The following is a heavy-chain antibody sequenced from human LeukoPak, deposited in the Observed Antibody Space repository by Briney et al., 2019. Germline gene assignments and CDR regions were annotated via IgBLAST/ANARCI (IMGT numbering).Heavy chain of an antibody. CDR2: IKRKSDGGTT. V-gene: IGHV3-15*01. Sequence: RPGGSLRLSCAASGFTFGNAWMSWVRQAPGKGLEGIGRIKRKSDGGTTDYAAHVKGRFTISRDDSKNTVYLQMNSLKTEDTAVYYCTTVGLSGYYDSRGYYYFDYWGQGTLVTVSS. CDR3: TTVGLSGYYDSRGYYYFDY. D-gene: IGHD3-22*01. J-gene: IGHJ4*02. CDR1: GFTFGNAW.